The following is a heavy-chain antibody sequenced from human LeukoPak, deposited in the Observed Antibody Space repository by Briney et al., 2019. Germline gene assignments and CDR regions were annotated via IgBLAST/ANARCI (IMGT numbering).Heavy chain of an antibody. J-gene: IGHJ4*02. Sequence: SQTLSLTCALSGDSFSSNNVAWNWIRQSPPRGLEWLGRTYYRSKWYNDYAVSMKSRITINPDTSKNQFSLQLNSVTPEDTAVYYCARKGSGSQMDYWGQGTLVTVSS. CDR3: ARKGSGSQMDY. D-gene: IGHD3-10*01. CDR1: GDSFSSNNVA. V-gene: IGHV6-1*01. CDR2: TYYRSKWYN.